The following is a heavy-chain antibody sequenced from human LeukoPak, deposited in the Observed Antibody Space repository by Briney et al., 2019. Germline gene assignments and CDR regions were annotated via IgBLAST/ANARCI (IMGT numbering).Heavy chain of an antibody. Sequence: ASVKVSCKASGYTFTNYGITWVRQAPGQGLEWMGWISAYNGNTYYAQKLQGRVTMTTDTSTSTAYMELRSLRSDDTAVYYCARSYSGYDEEDYWGQGTLVTASS. CDR2: ISAYNGNT. J-gene: IGHJ4*02. V-gene: IGHV1-18*04. D-gene: IGHD5-12*01. CDR3: ARSYSGYDEEDY. CDR1: GYTFTNYG.